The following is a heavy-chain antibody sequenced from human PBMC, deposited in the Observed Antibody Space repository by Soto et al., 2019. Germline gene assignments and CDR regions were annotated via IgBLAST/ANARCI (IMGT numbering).Heavy chain of an antibody. CDR2: ISAYNGNT. CDR1: GYTFTSYG. J-gene: IGHJ4*02. Sequence: GASVKVSCKASGYTFTSYGISWVRQAPGQGLEWMGWISAYNGNTNYAQKLQGRVTMTTDTSTSTAYMELRSLRSDDTAVYYCARANYDILTGYFNYFDYWGQGTLVTVSS. D-gene: IGHD3-9*01. V-gene: IGHV1-18*01. CDR3: ARANYDILTGYFNYFDY.